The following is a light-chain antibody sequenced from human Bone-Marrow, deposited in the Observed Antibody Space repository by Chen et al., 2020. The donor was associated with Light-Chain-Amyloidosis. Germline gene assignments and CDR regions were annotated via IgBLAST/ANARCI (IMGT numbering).Light chain of an antibody. CDR3: QSYDRGLSGSV. J-gene: IGLJ3*02. CDR1: GSNIGAVYD. V-gene: IGLV1-40*01. Sequence: QSVLTQPPSVSGAPGQRVTIFCTGSGSNIGAVYDVHWYRQLPGTAPKLLIYNNSHRPSGVPERFSGSKSGTSASLAITGLRSEDEADYYCQSYDRGLSGSVFGGGTKLTVL. CDR2: NNS.